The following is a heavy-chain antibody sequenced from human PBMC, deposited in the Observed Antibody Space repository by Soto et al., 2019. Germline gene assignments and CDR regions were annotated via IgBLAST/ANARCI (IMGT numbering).Heavy chain of an antibody. J-gene: IGHJ4*02. V-gene: IGHV3-66*01. D-gene: IGHD1-20*01. Sequence: GGSLRLSCIASGFTVSSDYMSWVRQAPGKGLEWVSSLYPPGTTNCADSVKGRFTISRDNSKNTLYLQMNNLRVEDTAMYYCATDQNIMPGGWGRGTLVTVSS. CDR3: ATDQNIMPGG. CDR1: GFTVSSDY. CDR2: LYPPGTT.